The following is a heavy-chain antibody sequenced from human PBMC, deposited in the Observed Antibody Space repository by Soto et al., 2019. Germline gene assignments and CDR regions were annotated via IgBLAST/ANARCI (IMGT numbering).Heavy chain of an antibody. D-gene: IGHD5-12*01. CDR2: ISYDGSNK. J-gene: IGHJ4*02. Sequence: TGGSLRLSCAASGFTFSSYGMHWVRQAPGKGLEWVAVISYDGSNKYYADSVKGRFTISRDNSKNTLYLQMNSLRAEDTAVYYCAKDPGGSDDYCFDYWGQGTLVTVSS. V-gene: IGHV3-30*18. CDR3: AKDPGGSDDYCFDY. CDR1: GFTFSSYG.